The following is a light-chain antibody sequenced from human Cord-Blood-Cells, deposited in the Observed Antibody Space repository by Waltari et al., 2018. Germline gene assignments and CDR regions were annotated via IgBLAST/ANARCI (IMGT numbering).Light chain of an antibody. V-gene: IGLV2-23*01. CDR3: CSYAGSSTYV. CDR1: SSVGCSYNL. CDR2: EGS. J-gene: IGLJ1*01. Sequence: QSALTQPASVSGSPGQSITISCTGTSSVGCSYNLASWYQQHPGKAPKLMIYEGSKRPSGVSNRFSGSKSGNTASLTISGLQAEDEADYYCCSYAGSSTYVFGTGTKVTVL.